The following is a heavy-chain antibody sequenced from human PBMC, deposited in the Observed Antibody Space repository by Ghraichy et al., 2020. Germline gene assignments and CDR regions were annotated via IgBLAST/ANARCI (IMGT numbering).Heavy chain of an antibody. CDR2: IIPILGIA. CDR3: ASQVRVAVEDYYYGMDV. CDR1: GGTFSRYT. J-gene: IGHJ6*02. D-gene: IGHD6-19*01. Sequence: SVKVSCKASGGTFSRYTFSWVRQAPGQGLEWMGRIIPILGIANSAQKFQGRVTITADKSTSTAYMELTSLRFEDTAVYYCASQVRVAVEDYYYGMDVWGQGTTVTVSS. V-gene: IGHV1-69*02.